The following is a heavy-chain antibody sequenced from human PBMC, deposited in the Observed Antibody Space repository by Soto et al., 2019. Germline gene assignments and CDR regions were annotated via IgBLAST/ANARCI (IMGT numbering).Heavy chain of an antibody. CDR2: ISSSSSTI. CDR1: GFTFSSYS. Sequence: EVQLVESGGGLVQPGGSLRLSCAASGFTFSSYSMNWVRQAPGTGLEWVSYISSSSSTIYYADSVKGRFTISRDNAKKSLDRQMNSLRAEDTAVYYCAVDTAMPGIISGMDVWGKGTTVTVSS. V-gene: IGHV3-48*01. D-gene: IGHD5-18*01. J-gene: IGHJ6*04. CDR3: AVDTAMPGIISGMDV.